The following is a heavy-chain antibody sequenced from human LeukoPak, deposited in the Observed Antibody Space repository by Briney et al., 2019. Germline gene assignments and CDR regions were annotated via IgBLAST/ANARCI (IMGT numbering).Heavy chain of an antibody. V-gene: IGHV1-18*01. CDR1: GYTFTSYG. J-gene: IGHJ3*02. Sequence: ASVKVSCKASGYTFTSYGISWVRQAPGQGLEWMGWISAYNGNTNYAQKLQGRVTMTTDTSTSTAYMELRSLRSDDTAVYYCARDATTVTTHGAFDIWGQGTMVTVSS. D-gene: IGHD4-17*01. CDR3: ARDATTVTTHGAFDI. CDR2: ISAYNGNT.